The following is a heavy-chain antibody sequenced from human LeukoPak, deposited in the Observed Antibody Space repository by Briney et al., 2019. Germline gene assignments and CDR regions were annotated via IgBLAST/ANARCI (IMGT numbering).Heavy chain of an antibody. Sequence: SETLSLTCTVSGGSISSYYWSWIRQPPGKGLEWIGYIYYSGSTNYNPSLKSRVTISVDTSKNQFSLKLSSVTAADTAVYYCARGPGSGSYFSYFDYWGQGTLVTVSS. CDR1: GGSISSYY. CDR2: IYYSGST. V-gene: IGHV4-59*01. D-gene: IGHD3-10*01. CDR3: ARGPGSGSYFSYFDY. J-gene: IGHJ4*02.